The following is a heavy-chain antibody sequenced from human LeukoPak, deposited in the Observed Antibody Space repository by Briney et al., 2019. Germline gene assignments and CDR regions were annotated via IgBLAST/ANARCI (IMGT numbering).Heavy chain of an antibody. D-gene: IGHD2-2*01. CDR2: VKSDGVTT. CDR1: QFSISNYW. CDR3: TRHYAMGGWFDP. V-gene: IGHV3-74*01. J-gene: IGHJ5*02. Sequence: PGGSLRLSCAASQFSISNYWTHWVRQAPGKGLVWVSVVKSDGVTTRFADFVKGRYSISRDDAGNTVHLHIDNVTVDDTAVYYCTRHYAMGGWFDPWGQGTLVTVSS.